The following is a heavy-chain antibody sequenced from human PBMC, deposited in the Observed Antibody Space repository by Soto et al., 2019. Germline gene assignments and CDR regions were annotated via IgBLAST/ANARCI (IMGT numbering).Heavy chain of an antibody. D-gene: IGHD4-17*01. V-gene: IGHV4-59*01. J-gene: IGHJ4*02. CDR2: IQDGGST. Sequence: ETLSLTCTVSCSSITTYYWSWIRQPPGKGLEWIGYIQDGGSTNYNPSLESRVAISVDTSKNQFTLRLTSVTAADTAVYYCARGFGVTTNPPGHWGQGTLVTVSS. CDR1: CSSITTYY. CDR3: ARGFGVTTNPPGH.